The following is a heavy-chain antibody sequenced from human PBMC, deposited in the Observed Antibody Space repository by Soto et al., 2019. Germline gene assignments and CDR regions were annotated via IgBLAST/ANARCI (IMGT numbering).Heavy chain of an antibody. CDR3: ARAISSSPSPGLNWFDP. J-gene: IGHJ5*02. V-gene: IGHV4-34*01. Sequence: SETLSLTCAVFGGSFSGYYWNWIRQPPGKGLEWIGTINYSGSTNYNPSLKNRVTISVDTSKNQFSLKLSSVTAADTAVYYCARAISSSPSPGLNWFDPWGQGTLVTVSS. CDR2: INYSGST. CDR1: GGSFSGYY. D-gene: IGHD6-6*01.